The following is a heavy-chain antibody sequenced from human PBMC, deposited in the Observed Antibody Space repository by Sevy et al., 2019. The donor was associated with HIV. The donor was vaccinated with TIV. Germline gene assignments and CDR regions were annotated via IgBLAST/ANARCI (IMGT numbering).Heavy chain of an antibody. CDR1: GFTFSSYG. Sequence: GGSLRLSCAASGFTFSSYGMHWVRQAPGKGLEWVANIKQDGSEKYYVDSVKGRFTISRDNAKKSLYLQMNSLRVEDTAVYYCARGSGYYYDSSGQEWFDPWGQGTLVTVSS. V-gene: IGHV3-7*01. J-gene: IGHJ5*02. CDR2: IKQDGSEK. D-gene: IGHD3-22*01. CDR3: ARGSGYYYDSSGQEWFDP.